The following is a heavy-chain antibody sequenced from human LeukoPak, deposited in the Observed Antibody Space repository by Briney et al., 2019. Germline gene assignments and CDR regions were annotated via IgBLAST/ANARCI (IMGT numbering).Heavy chain of an antibody. J-gene: IGHJ4*02. CDR1: GFTVSSTH. CDR2: IYSGGST. CDR3: ARGYNGDY. V-gene: IGHV3-66*02. Sequence: AGGSLRLSCAASGFTVSSTHMSWVRQAPGKGLQWVSVIYSGGSTYYTDSVKGRFTISRDNSKNTLYLQMNSLRVEDTAVYYCARGYNGDYWGQGTLVTVSS. D-gene: IGHD1-1*01.